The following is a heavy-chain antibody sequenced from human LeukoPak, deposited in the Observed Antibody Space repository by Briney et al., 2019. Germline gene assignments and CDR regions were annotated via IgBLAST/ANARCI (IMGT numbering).Heavy chain of an antibody. CDR3: ARDIDNGDYVVY. D-gene: IGHD4-17*01. CDR2: IYDGGKT. V-gene: IGHV3-53*01. CDR1: QSIVSSRY. Sequence: GGSLRLSCAASQSIVSSRYMSWVRQAPGKGLEWVSIIYDGGKTYYADSVKGRFTISRDNFKNTLYLQMNSLRAEDTAVYYCARDIDNGDYVVYWGQGTLVTVSS. J-gene: IGHJ4*02.